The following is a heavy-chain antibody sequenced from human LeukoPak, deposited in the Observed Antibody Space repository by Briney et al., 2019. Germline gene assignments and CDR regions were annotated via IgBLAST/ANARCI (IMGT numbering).Heavy chain of an antibody. J-gene: IGHJ4*02. D-gene: IGHD5-18*01. CDR2: IRYGGSNK. CDR1: GFTFSSYG. V-gene: IGHV3-30*02. CDR3: AVDTAMVMGMAIDY. Sequence: GGSLRLSCAASGFTFSSYGMHWVRQAPGKGLEWVAFIRYGGSNKYYADSVKGRFTISRDNSKNTLYLQMNSLRAEDTAVYYCAVDTAMVMGMAIDYWGQGTLVTVSS.